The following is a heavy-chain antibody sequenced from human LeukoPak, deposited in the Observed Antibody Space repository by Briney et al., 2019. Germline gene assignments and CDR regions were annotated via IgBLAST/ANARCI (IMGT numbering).Heavy chain of an antibody. CDR2: INPGNNKT. Sequence: GASVKVSCKALGYTFTDYYVHWVRRAPGVGLEWMGVINPGNNKTTYAQKFQDRVNMTRDTSTSTVYMELSSLRSEDTAVYYCARDLRLSTYGSGPRAFDIWGQGTMVTVSS. D-gene: IGHD3-10*01. J-gene: IGHJ3*02. CDR3: ARDLRLSTYGSGPRAFDI. CDR1: GYTFTDYY. V-gene: IGHV1-46*01.